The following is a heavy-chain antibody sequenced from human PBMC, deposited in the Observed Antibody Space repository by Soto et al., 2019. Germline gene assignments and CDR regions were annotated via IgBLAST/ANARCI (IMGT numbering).Heavy chain of an antibody. V-gene: IGHV4-31*03. CDR2: IYYSGST. Sequence: SETLSLTCTVSGGSISSGGYYWSWIRQHPGKGLEWIGYIYYSGSTYYNPSLKSRVTISVDTSKNKFSLKLSSVTAADTAVYYCARGTAMVTTYWGQGTLVTVSS. CDR1: GGSISSGGYY. CDR3: ARGTAMVTTY. J-gene: IGHJ4*02. D-gene: IGHD5-18*01.